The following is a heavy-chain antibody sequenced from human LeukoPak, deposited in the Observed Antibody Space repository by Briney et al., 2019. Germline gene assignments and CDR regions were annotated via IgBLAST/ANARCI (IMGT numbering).Heavy chain of an antibody. J-gene: IGHJ4*02. V-gene: IGHV4-39*07. D-gene: IGHD3-22*01. Sequence: SETLSLTCTVSGGSISSSSYYWGWIRQPPGKGLEWIGSIYYSGSTYYNPSLKSRVTISVDTSKNQFSLKLSSVTAADTAVYYCARFSASSGYYYGTSPYYFDYWGQGTLVTVSS. CDR1: GGSISSSSYY. CDR3: ARFSASSGYYYGTSPYYFDY. CDR2: IYYSGST.